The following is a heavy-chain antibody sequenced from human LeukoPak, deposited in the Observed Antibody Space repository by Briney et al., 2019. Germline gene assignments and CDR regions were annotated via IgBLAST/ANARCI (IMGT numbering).Heavy chain of an antibody. Sequence: GGSLRLSCAVSGFTFSSYGMSWVRQAPGKGLEWVSAISGSGGNTYYADSVKGRFTISRDTSKNTLYLQMNSLGAEDTAVYYCARTSGLSWTQYYFDYWGQGTLVTVSS. V-gene: IGHV3-23*01. CDR1: GFTFSSYG. D-gene: IGHD2/OR15-2a*01. J-gene: IGHJ4*02. CDR2: ISGSGGNT. CDR3: ARTSGLSWTQYYFDY.